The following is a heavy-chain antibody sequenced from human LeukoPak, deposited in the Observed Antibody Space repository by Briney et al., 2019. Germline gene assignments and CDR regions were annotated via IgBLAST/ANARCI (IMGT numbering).Heavy chain of an antibody. D-gene: IGHD6-19*01. CDR1: GFTFTTYA. J-gene: IGHJ4*02. CDR3: ARTPSVPAGLDY. V-gene: IGHV3-23*01. Sequence: GGSLRLSCTASGFTFTTYAMSWVRQPPGKGLEWVSTISGSGDSTYYADSVKGQFTFSRDNSKSTLYLQMNSLRAEDTAVYYCARTPSVPAGLDYWGQGTLVTVSS. CDR2: ISGSGDST.